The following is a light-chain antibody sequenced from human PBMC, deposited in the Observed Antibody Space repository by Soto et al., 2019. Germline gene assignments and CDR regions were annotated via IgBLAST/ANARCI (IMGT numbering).Light chain of an antibody. CDR2: AIT. CDR1: SSNFGAGFD. J-gene: IGLJ1*01. V-gene: IGLV1-40*01. Sequence: QSALTQPPSVSGAPGQWVTISCTGSSSNFGAGFDVHWYQQLPGTAPKLLIYAITNRPSGVPDRFSGSKSGTSASLAITGLQAEDEAVYYCQSYDTSLSGYVFGPGTKVTLL. CDR3: QSYDTSLSGYV.